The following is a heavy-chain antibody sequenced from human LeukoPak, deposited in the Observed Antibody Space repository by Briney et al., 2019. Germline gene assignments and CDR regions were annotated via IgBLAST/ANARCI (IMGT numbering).Heavy chain of an antibody. CDR2: IYYSGST. V-gene: IGHV4-39*01. CDR1: GGSISSSSYD. CDR3: ARQDVGSGRYDAFDI. Sequence: SETLSLTCTVSGGSISSSSYDWGWLRQPPGKGLEWIGSIYYSGSTYYNPSLKSRVTISVDTSKNQFSLKLSSVTAADTAVYYCARQDVGSGRYDAFDIWGQGTMVTVSS. J-gene: IGHJ3*02. D-gene: IGHD3-10*01.